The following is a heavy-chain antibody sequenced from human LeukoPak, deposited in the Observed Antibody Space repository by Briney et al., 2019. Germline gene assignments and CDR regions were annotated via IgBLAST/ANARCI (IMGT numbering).Heavy chain of an antibody. J-gene: IGHJ4*02. CDR1: WYVFTSYW. V-gene: IGHV5-51*01. Sequence: GESLEISFQASWYVFTSYWIGWVRPVPGKGLEWMGIIYPGDSDTRYSPSFQGQVTISADKSITTAYLQWSSLKASDTAMYYCARLYGSYFGYWGQGTLVTVSS. D-gene: IGHD1-26*01. CDR3: ARLYGSYFGY. CDR2: IYPGDSDT.